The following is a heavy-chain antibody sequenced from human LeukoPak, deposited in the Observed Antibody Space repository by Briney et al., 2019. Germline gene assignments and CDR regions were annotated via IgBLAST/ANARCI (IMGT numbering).Heavy chain of an antibody. CDR3: VKDHAYSYDY. J-gene: IGHJ4*02. Sequence: GGSLRLSCSASGFTFNNYAMHWVRQAPGKGLEFLSTISINGDNTYYADSVKGRFTISRDNSKNTLYLQVRSLRDEDTAVYYCVKDHAYSYDYWGQGTLVTVSS. V-gene: IGHV3-64D*06. CDR1: GFTFNNYA. D-gene: IGHD5-18*01. CDR2: ISINGDNT.